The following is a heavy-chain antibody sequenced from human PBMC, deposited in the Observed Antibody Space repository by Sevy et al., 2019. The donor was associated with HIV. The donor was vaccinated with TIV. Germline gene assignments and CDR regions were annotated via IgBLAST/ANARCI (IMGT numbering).Heavy chain of an antibody. CDR2: INSDGRST. Sequence: GGSLRLSCTASGFTFSIFWMHWVRQAPGKGLVWVSHINSDGRSTTYADSVKGRFTISRDNAKNTLYLQMNSLRDEDTAVYYCARDRGITVYNYYGMDVWGQGTTVTVSS. J-gene: IGHJ6*02. D-gene: IGHD1-20*01. CDR3: ARDRGITVYNYYGMDV. CDR1: GFTFSIFW. V-gene: IGHV3-74*01.